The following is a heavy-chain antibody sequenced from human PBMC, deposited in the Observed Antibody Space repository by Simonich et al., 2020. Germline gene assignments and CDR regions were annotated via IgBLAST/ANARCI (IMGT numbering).Heavy chain of an antibody. CDR3: AREGLLLDAFDI. CDR1: GFTFSSYA. D-gene: IGHD2-15*01. J-gene: IGHJ3*02. V-gene: IGHV3-30*07. Sequence: QVQLVESGGGVVQPGRSLRLSCAASGFTFSSYAMHWVRQAPGKGLEGEEVISYDGSNKYSADSVKGRFTISRDNSKNTLYLQMNSLRAEDTAVYYCAREGLLLDAFDIWGQGTMVTVSS. CDR2: ISYDGSNK.